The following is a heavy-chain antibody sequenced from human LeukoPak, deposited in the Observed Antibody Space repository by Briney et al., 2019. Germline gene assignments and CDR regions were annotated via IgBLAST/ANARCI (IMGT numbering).Heavy chain of an antibody. CDR2: IRWNSAII. CDR3: ARGITSGPRRYDVRNFDY. CDR1: GLIFDDYA. J-gene: IGHJ4*02. D-gene: IGHD5-12*01. V-gene: IGHV3-9*01. Sequence: GGSLRLSCAASGLIFDDYAMHWVRQAPGKGLELVSGIRWNSAIIGYADSVKGRFIISRDNAKNSLYLQMNSLRAEDTAVYYCARGITSGPRRYDVRNFDYWGQGTPVTVSS.